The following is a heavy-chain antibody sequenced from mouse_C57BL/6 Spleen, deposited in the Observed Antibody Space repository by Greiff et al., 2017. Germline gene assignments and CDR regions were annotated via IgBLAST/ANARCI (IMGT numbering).Heavy chain of an antibody. J-gene: IGHJ2*01. Sequence: VQLQQPGAELVRPGTSVKLSCKASGYTFTSYWMHWVKQRPGQGLEWIGVIDPSDSYTNYNQKFKGKATLTVDSSSSTAYMQLSSLTSEDSAVYYGARPDNWDYDDWGQGITLTVSS. V-gene: IGHV1-59*01. CDR3: ARPDNWDYDD. CDR1: GYTFTSYW. D-gene: IGHD4-1*01. CDR2: IDPSDSYT.